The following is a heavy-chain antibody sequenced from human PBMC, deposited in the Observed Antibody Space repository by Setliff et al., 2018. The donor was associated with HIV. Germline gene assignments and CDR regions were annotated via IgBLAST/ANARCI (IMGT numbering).Heavy chain of an antibody. V-gene: IGHV4-59*08. CDR2: IYYSGST. D-gene: IGHD6-6*01. CDR3: ARLAASIAARRRFDY. CDR1: GGSISSFY. Sequence: SETLSLTCTVSGGSISSFYRSWIRQPPGKGLEWIGYIYYSGSTSYNPSLKSRVTISVDTSKTQFSLKLSSVTAADTAVYYCARLAASIAARRRFDYWGQGTLVTVSS. J-gene: IGHJ4*02.